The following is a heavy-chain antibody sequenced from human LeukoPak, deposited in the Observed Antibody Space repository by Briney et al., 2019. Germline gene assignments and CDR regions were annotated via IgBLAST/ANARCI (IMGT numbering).Heavy chain of an antibody. CDR1: GGSISSYY. CDR2: IYYSGST. V-gene: IGHV4-59*01. J-gene: IGHJ6*02. D-gene: IGHD1-14*01. Sequence: SETLSLTCTVSGGSISSYYWSWIRQPPGKGLEWIGSIYYSGSTNYNPSLKSRVTISVDTSKNQFSLKLSSVTAADTAVYYCATGLPRRYYYGMDVWGQGTTVTVSS. CDR3: ATGLPRRYYYGMDV.